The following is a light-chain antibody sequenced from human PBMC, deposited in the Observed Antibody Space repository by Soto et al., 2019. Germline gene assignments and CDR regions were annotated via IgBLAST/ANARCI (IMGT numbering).Light chain of an antibody. Sequence: DIQMTQSPSSLSASVGDRVTITCRASQGISSYLNWYQHKPGKAPKLLIYAASSFQSGVPSRFSGSESGTDFTLTISSLQPEDFATYYCQQTYSAPLTFGGGTKVDIK. CDR1: QGISSY. CDR2: AAS. J-gene: IGKJ4*01. V-gene: IGKV1-39*01. CDR3: QQTYSAPLT.